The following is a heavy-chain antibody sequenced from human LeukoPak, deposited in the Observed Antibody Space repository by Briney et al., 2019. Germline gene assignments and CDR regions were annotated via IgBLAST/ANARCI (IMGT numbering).Heavy chain of an antibody. D-gene: IGHD2-2*01. CDR3: AKLPAAIRNWFDP. J-gene: IGHJ5*02. V-gene: IGHV3-23*01. CDR2: ISGSGGST. CDR1: GFTFSDYY. Sequence: GGSLRLSCAASGFTFSDYYMSWIRQAPGKGLEWVSAISGSGGSTYYADSVKGRFTISRDNSKNTLYLQMNSLRAEDTAVYYCAKLPAAIRNWFDPWGQGTLVTVSS.